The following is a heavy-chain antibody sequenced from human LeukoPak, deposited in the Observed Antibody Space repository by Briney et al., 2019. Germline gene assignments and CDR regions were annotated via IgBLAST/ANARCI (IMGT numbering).Heavy chain of an antibody. CDR2: ISSNGGKT. J-gene: IGHJ6*02. CDR3: ARDTNREQDI. D-gene: IGHD3-3*01. V-gene: IGHV3-64*01. Sequence: GGSLRLSCTTSGFNFRAYWMGWVRQTPGKGLEYVSAISSNGGKTHYTNSVKGRFTISRDNSKNTVYLQMGSLSTEDTAVYYCARDTNREQDIWGQGTTVTVSS. CDR1: GFNFRAYW.